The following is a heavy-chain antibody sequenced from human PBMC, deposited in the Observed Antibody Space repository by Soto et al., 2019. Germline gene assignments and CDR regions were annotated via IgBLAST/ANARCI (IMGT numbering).Heavy chain of an antibody. J-gene: IGHJ4*02. V-gene: IGHV3-7*03. CDR1: GFIFGFYW. CDR2: IERHGNDK. Sequence: GGSLRLSCSASGFIFGFYWMTWVRQAPGKGLEWVANIERHGNDKYYVDSVTGRFTISRDNAQNSLFLQMNNLRAEDTAVYFCARIRATDYEIDYSGQGTLVTVSS. D-gene: IGHD3-22*01. CDR3: ARIRATDYEIDY.